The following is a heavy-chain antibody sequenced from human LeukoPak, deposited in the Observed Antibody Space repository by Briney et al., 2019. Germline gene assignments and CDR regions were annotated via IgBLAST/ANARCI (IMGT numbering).Heavy chain of an antibody. CDR1: GFTFSSYA. CDR2: ISGSGGST. J-gene: IGHJ4*02. Sequence: PGGSLRLSCAASGFTFSSYAMSWVRQAPGKGLEWVSAISGSGGSTYYADSVKGRFTISRDNSKNTLYLQMNSLRAEDTAVYYCAKDGIGSGYPSYFDYWGQGTLVTVSS. D-gene: IGHD3-3*01. CDR3: AKDGIGSGYPSYFDY. V-gene: IGHV3-23*01.